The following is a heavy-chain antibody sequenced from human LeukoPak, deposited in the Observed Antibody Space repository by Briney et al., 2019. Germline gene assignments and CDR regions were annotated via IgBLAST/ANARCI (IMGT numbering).Heavy chain of an antibody. D-gene: IGHD5-24*01. CDR1: GFTVSSSY. J-gene: IGHJ4*02. Sequence: PGGSLRLSCAASGFTVSSSYMSWVRQAPGKGLEWVSVFYVGGATYYADSVKGRFTISRDNSENTLYLQMKSLRAEDTAVYYCARGDGYNFFDYWGQGTLVTVSS. CDR2: FYVGGAT. CDR3: ARGDGYNFFDY. V-gene: IGHV3-53*01.